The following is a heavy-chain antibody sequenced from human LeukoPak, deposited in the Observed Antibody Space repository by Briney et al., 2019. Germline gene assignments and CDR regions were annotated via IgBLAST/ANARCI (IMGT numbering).Heavy chain of an antibody. D-gene: IGHD6-13*01. CDR2: TYYSGST. CDR1: GGSISSSSYY. Sequence: PSETLSLTCTVSGGSISSSSYYWGWIRQPPGKGLEWIGSTYYSGSTNYNPSLKSRVTISVDTSKNQFSLKLSSVTAADTAVYYCARGGAAPYYYYYYMDVWGKGTTVTVSS. CDR3: ARGGAAPYYYYYYMDV. V-gene: IGHV4-39*07. J-gene: IGHJ6*03.